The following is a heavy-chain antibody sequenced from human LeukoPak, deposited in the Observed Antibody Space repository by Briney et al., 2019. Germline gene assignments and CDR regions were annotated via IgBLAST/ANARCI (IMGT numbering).Heavy chain of an antibody. V-gene: IGHV5-51*01. Sequence: GESLKISCKGSGYSFTNYWIGWVRQMPGKGLEWMGIIYPGDSDSRYSPSFQGQVTISADQSISTAYLQWSSLKASDTAMYYCARHPGRAAAGVDYWGQGTLVTVSA. D-gene: IGHD6-13*01. CDR2: IYPGDSDS. CDR1: GYSFTNYW. J-gene: IGHJ4*02. CDR3: ARHPGRAAAGVDY.